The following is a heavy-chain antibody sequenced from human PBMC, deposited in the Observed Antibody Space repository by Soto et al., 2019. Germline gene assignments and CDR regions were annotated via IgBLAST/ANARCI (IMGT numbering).Heavy chain of an antibody. CDR3: ARDWYPRFDP. V-gene: IGHV1-18*01. CDR1: GYTFSTYG. D-gene: IGHD6-13*01. J-gene: IGHJ5*02. Sequence: QIQLVQSVPEVKKPGASVKVSCKASGYTFSTYGITWVRQAPGQGLEWMGWINPSSGETNYAQNFQGRVTVTTDTSVTTAYLELRNLRSDDTAAYYCARDWYPRFDPWGQGTLVTVSS. CDR2: INPSSGET.